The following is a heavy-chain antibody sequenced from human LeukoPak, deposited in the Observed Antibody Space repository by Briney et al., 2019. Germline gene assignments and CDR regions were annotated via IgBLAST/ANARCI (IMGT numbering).Heavy chain of an antibody. CDR2: IYYSGST. D-gene: IGHD2-2*01. J-gene: IGHJ5*02. CDR3: ARGGGGVVVVPAAVWFDP. V-gene: IGHV4-59*08. Sequence: PSETLSLTCTVSGGSISSYYWSWIRQPPGKGLEWIGYIYYSGSTNYNPSLKSRVTISVDTSKNQFSLKLSSVTAADTAVYYCARGGGGVVVVPAAVWFDPWGQGTLVTVSS. CDR1: GGSISSYY.